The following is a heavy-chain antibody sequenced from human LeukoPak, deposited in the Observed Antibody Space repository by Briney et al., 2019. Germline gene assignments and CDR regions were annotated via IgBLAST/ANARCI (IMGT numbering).Heavy chain of an antibody. CDR1: GGSFSGYY. V-gene: IGHV4-34*01. CDR3: ARVGAIQLWLERPFDY. D-gene: IGHD5-18*01. J-gene: IGHJ4*02. Sequence: PSETLSLTCAVYGGSFSGYYWSWIRQPPGKGLEWIGEINHSGSTNYNPSLKSRVTISVDTSKNQFSLKLSSVTAADTAVYYRARVGAIQLWLERPFDYWGQGTLVTVSS. CDR2: INHSGST.